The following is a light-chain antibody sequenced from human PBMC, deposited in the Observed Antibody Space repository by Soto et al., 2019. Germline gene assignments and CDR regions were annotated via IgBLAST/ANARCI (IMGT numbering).Light chain of an antibody. Sequence: LSPLPPPLLAPGQFSSLFWPRTNSYVGGYNYVSWYQQHPGKAPKLMIYEVSKRPSGVPDRFSGSKSGNTASLTVSGLQAEDEADYYCSSYAGSNLYVFGTGTKVTVL. V-gene: IGLV2-8*01. J-gene: IGLJ1*01. CDR2: EVS. CDR3: SSYAGSNLYV. CDR1: NSYVGGYNY.